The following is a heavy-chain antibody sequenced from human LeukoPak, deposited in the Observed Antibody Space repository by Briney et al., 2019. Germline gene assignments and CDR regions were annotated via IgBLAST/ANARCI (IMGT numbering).Heavy chain of an antibody. J-gene: IGHJ4*02. Sequence: GGSLRLSCAASGFTFSSYSMNWVRQAPGKGLEWVSYISSSSSTIYYADTVKGRFTISRDNSKNSLYLQMNSLRAEDTAVYYCPRDEVTRVRGVLYYWGQGTLLTVPS. V-gene: IGHV3-48*01. CDR1: GFTFSSYS. D-gene: IGHD3-10*01. CDR3: PRDEVTRVRGVLYY. CDR2: ISSSSSTI.